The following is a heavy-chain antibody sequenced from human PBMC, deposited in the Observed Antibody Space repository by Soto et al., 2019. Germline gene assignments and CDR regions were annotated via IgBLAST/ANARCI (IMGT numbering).Heavy chain of an antibody. J-gene: IGHJ5*02. V-gene: IGHV3-30-3*01. CDR3: ARGGGHCSSTSCYFTWFDP. D-gene: IGHD2-2*01. CDR2: ISYDGSNK. CDR1: GFTFSSYA. Sequence: QVQLVESGGGVVQPGRSLRLSCAASGFTFSSYAMHWVRQAPGKGLEWVAVISYDGSNKYYADSVKGRFTISRDNSKNTLYLKMNSLRAEDTAVYYCARGGGHCSSTSCYFTWFDPWGQGTLVTVSS.